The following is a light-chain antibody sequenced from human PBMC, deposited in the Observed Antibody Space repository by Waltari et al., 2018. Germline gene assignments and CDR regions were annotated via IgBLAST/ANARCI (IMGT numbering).Light chain of an antibody. J-gene: IGKJ1*01. Sequence: DIQMPQSPPSLSASVGARVTISCRASQTVSNYLNVFKQKSGKAPKLLIYAASTLQGGVPPRFTGSGAGTDFTLTITSLQPEDFATYYCQQSYSLPPTFGQGTKVEVK. CDR2: AAS. CDR3: QQSYSLPPT. V-gene: IGKV1-39*01. CDR1: QTVSNY.